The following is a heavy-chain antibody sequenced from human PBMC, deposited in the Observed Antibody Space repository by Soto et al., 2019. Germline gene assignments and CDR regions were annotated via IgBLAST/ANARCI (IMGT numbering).Heavy chain of an antibody. J-gene: IGHJ6*03. V-gene: IGHV4-59*08. CDR2: IYYSGST. CDR3: ARRSGVPAAMSHYYYYMDV. Sequence: PSETLSLTCAVYGGSFSGYYWSWIRQPPGKGLEWIGYIYYSGSTNYNPSLKSRVTISVDTSKNQFSLKLSSVTAADTAVYYCARRSGVPAAMSHYYYYMDVWGKGTTVTVSS. CDR1: GGSFSGYY. D-gene: IGHD2-2*01.